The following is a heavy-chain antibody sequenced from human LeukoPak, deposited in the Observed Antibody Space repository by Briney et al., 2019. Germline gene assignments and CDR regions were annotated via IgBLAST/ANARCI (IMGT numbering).Heavy chain of an antibody. CDR3: AGDRCSLGGFDI. V-gene: IGHV4-59*01. Sequence: SETLSLTCSVSGGFISCYYWCWIRPPPGKGQEGIDYIYYSRTIYYEASLKSRVTISEDTSKNQFTRMLTSVTAADTAVYYCAGDRCSLGGFDIWGHGTMVTVSS. D-gene: IGHD4/OR15-4a*01. CDR2: IYYSRTI. J-gene: IGHJ3*02. CDR1: GGFISCYY.